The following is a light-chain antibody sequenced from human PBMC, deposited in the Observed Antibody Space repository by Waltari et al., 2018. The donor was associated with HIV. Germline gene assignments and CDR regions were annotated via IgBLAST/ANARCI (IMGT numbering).Light chain of an antibody. V-gene: IGKV3-20*01. CDR1: QSVSSSY. J-gene: IGKJ1*01. CDR3: QQYAYSPWT. Sequence: EIVLTQSPGTLSLSPGERATLSCRVSQSVSSSYLAWYQQKPGQAPRLLISGASSRATGIPDRFSGSGSGTDFTLTIGRLEPGEFALYFCQQYAYSPWTFGQGSKGEIK. CDR2: GAS.